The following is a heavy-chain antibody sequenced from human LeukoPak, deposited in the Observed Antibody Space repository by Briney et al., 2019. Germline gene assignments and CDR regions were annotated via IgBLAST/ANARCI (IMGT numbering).Heavy chain of an antibody. D-gene: IGHD6-13*01. V-gene: IGHV4-38-2*01. CDR1: GYSISSGYY. Sequence: SETLSLTCAVSGYSISSGYYWGWIRQPPGKGLEWIGSIYHSGSTYYNPSLKSRVTISVDTSKNQFSLKLSSVTAADTAVYYCARGGIAAAQRISWFDPWGQGTLVTVSS. CDR3: ARGGIAAAQRISWFDP. J-gene: IGHJ5*02. CDR2: IYHSGST.